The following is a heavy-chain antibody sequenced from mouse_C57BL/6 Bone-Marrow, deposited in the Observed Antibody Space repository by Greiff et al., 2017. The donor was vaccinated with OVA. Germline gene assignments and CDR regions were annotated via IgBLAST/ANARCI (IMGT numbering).Heavy chain of an antibody. D-gene: IGHD3-2*02. J-gene: IGHJ2*01. V-gene: IGHV1-80*01. CDR3: ARERRLRYFDY. CDR2: IYPGDGDT. CDR1: GYAFSSYW. Sequence: VQLQQSGAELVKPGASVKISCKASGYAFSSYWMNWVKQRPGKGLEWIGQIYPGDGDTNYNGKFKGKATLTADKSSSTAYMQLSSLTSEDSAVYYCARERRLRYFDYWGQGTTLTVSS.